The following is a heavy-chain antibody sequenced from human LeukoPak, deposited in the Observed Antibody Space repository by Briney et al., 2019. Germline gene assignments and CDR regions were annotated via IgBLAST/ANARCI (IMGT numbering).Heavy chain of an antibody. V-gene: IGHV3-7*01. J-gene: IGHJ6*03. Sequence: GGSLRLSCAASGFTFSSYWMRWVRQAPGKGLEWVANIKQDGSEKYYVDSVKGRFTISRDNAKNSLYPQMNSLRAEDTAVYYCATAKVTYYDFWSGYTYYYYMDVWGKGTTVTVSS. CDR1: GFTFSSYW. CDR3: ATAKVTYYDFWSGYTYYYYMDV. CDR2: IKQDGSEK. D-gene: IGHD3-3*01.